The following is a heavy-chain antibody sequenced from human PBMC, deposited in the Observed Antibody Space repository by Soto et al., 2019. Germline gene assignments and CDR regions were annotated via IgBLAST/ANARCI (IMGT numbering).Heavy chain of an antibody. CDR1: GYTFTGYY. J-gene: IGHJ6*02. CDR3: TRPGGMDV. D-gene: IGHD3-10*01. CDR2: INPNSGGT. V-gene: IGHV1-2*02. Sequence: QVQLVQSGAEVKKPGASVKVSCKASGYTFTGYYMHWVRQAPGQGLEWMGWINPNSGGTNNAQKLKGRVTMTRDTSISTAYMELSRLRSDDTAVYYRTRPGGMDVWGQGTTVTVSS.